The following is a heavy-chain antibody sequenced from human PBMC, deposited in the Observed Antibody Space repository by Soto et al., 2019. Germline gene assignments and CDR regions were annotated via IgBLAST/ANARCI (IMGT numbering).Heavy chain of an antibody. J-gene: IGHJ4*02. Sequence: GGSLRLSCAASGFTFSSYGMHWVRQAPGKGLELVAVIWDDGSNKYYVDSVKGRFSISRDNSKNTLYLQMNSLRAEDTAVYYCARDPPNCTGGSCYTAYWGQGTLVTVSS. V-gene: IGHV3-33*01. CDR3: ARDPPNCTGGSCYTAY. CDR2: IWDDGSNK. D-gene: IGHD2-15*01. CDR1: GFTFSSYG.